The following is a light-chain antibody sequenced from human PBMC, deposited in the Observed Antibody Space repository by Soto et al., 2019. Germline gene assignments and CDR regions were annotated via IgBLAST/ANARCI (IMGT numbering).Light chain of an antibody. CDR1: QNIDWY. CDR3: QQSYRAPYT. CDR2: GEA. Sequence: DIQMTQSPSALSASVGDRVCVSCRTRQNIDWYLNWYQQKPGKAPQVMIAGEARLQSGVPSRFSGSGSGTEFTLSLSCLQPEDFANYFCQQSYRAPYTFGQGTRLEI. J-gene: IGKJ2*01. V-gene: IGKV1-39*01.